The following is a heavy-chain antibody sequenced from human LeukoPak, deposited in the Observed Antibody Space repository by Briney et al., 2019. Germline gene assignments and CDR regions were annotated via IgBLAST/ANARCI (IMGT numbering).Heavy chain of an antibody. J-gene: IGHJ4*02. Sequence: PGGSLRLSCAASGFTFSDYYMTWIRQAPGKGLEWLLYISSSGSTIYYADSVKGRFTISRDNAKNSPYLQMNSLRAEDTAVYYCARDGYNYSRPHDFWGQGTLVTVSS. CDR3: ARDGYNYSRPHDF. CDR1: GFTFSDYY. D-gene: IGHD5-18*01. V-gene: IGHV3-11*01. CDR2: ISSSGSTI.